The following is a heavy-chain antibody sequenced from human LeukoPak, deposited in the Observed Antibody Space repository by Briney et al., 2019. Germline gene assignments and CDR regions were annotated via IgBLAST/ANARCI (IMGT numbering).Heavy chain of an antibody. J-gene: IGHJ3*02. CDR3: AKDRSLRFLEWSYAFDI. CDR1: GFTFSSYA. CDR2: ISGSGGST. V-gene: IGHV3-23*01. D-gene: IGHD3-3*01. Sequence: GGSLRLSCAASGFTFSSYAMSWVRQAPGKGLEWVSAISGSGGSTYYADSVKGRFTISRDNSKNTLYLQMNSLRAEDTAVYYCAKDRSLRFLEWSYAFDIWGQGTMVTVSS.